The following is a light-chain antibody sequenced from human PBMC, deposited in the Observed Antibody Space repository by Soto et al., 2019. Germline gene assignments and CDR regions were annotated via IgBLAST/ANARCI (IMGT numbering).Light chain of an antibody. CDR2: EVN. V-gene: IGLV2-14*01. CDR1: NSDIGAYDY. CDR3: SSYTTTITRV. Sequence: QSALTQPASVSGSPGQSITISCTGTNSDIGAYDYVSWYQQHPGKAPKLMICEVNNRPSGVSSRFSGSKSGNTASLTISGLQADDEANYYCSSYTTTITRVFGGGTKLTVL. J-gene: IGLJ2*01.